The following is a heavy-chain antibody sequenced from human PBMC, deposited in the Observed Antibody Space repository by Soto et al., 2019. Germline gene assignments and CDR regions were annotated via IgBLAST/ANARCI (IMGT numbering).Heavy chain of an antibody. CDR2: ISSSSSYI. V-gene: IGHV3-21*01. CDR3: ARERDYGGNSECFDY. D-gene: IGHD4-17*01. J-gene: IGHJ4*02. Sequence: GGSLRLSCAASGFTFSSYSMNWVRQAPGKGLEWVSSISSSSSYIYYADSVKGRFTISRDNAKNSLYLQMNSLRAEDTAVYYCARERDYGGNSECFDYWGQGTLVTVSS. CDR1: GFTFSSYS.